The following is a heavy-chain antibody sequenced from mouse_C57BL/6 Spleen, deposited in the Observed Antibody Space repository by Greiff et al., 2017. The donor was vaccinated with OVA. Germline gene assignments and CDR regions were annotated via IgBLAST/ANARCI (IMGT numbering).Heavy chain of an antibody. CDR2: IHPNSGST. CDR3: ARLYYDYGYWYFDV. D-gene: IGHD2-4*01. CDR1: GYTFTSYW. V-gene: IGHV1-64*01. Sequence: QVQLQQPGAELVKPGASVKLSCKASGYTFTSYWMHWVKQRPGQGLEWIGMIHPNSGSTNYNEKFKSKATLTVDKSSSTAYMQLSSLTSEDSAVYYCARLYYDYGYWYFDVWGTGTTVTVSS. J-gene: IGHJ1*03.